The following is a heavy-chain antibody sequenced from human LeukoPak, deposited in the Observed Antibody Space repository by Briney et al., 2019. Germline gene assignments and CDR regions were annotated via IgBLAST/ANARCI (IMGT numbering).Heavy chain of an antibody. CDR1: GFTVSSNY. J-gene: IGHJ4*02. D-gene: IGHD3-22*01. V-gene: IGHV3-53*01. Sequence: GGSLRLSCAVSGFTVSSNYMSWVRQAPGKGLEWVSVIYSGGSTYYADSVKGRFTISRDNSKNTLYLQMNSLRAEDTAVYYCASAVGSGYYLYYFDYWGQGTLVTVSS. CDR2: IYSGGST. CDR3: ASAVGSGYYLYYFDY.